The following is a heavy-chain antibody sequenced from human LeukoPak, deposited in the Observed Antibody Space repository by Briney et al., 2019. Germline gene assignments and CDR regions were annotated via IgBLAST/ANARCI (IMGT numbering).Heavy chain of an antibody. D-gene: IGHD6-13*01. CDR2: IKGKTDGGTT. Sequence: GGSLRLSCAASGFTFSNAWMSGVRQAPGKGLEWVGRIKGKTDGGTTDYAAPVKGRFTISRDDSKNTLYLQMNSLETEDTAVYYCITLSGFSSSLGAAFNIWGQGTMLTVSS. CDR3: ITLSGFSSSLGAAFNI. CDR1: GFTFSNAW. J-gene: IGHJ3*02. V-gene: IGHV3-15*01.